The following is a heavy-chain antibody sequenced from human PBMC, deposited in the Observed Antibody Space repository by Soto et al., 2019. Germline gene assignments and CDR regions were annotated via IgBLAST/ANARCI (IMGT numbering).Heavy chain of an antibody. CDR2: ISYDGSNK. V-gene: IGHV3-30*18. CDR3: AKTIGGYYYYGMDV. D-gene: IGHD3-3*01. Sequence: PGGSLRLSCAASGFTFSSYGMHWVRQAPGKGLEWVAVISYDGSNKYYADSVKGRFTISRDNSKNTLYLQMNSLRAEDTAVYYCAKTIGGYYYYGMDVWGQGTMVTVSS. J-gene: IGHJ6*02. CDR1: GFTFSSYG.